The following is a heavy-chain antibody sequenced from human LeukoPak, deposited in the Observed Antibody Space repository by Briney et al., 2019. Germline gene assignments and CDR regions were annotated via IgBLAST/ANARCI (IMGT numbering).Heavy chain of an antibody. D-gene: IGHD5-18*01. CDR3: ARDALHTAHFDY. CDR2: VSHSSDV. Sequence: PGGSLRLSCAASGLTFSAYTMNWVRQAPGKGLEWVSTVSHSSDVHYSDSVKGRFTISRDTARNSLYLQMNSLRDEDTAVYYCARDALHTAHFDYWGQGTLVTVSS. CDR1: GLTFSAYT. V-gene: IGHV3-69-1*01. J-gene: IGHJ4*02.